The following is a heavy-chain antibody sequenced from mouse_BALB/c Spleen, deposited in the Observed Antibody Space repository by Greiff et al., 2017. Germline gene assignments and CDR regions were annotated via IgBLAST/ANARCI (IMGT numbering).Heavy chain of an antibody. Sequence: EVQLQQSGAELVKPGASVKLSCTASGFNIKDTYMHWVKQRPEQGLEWIGRIDPANGNTKYDPKFQGKATITADKSSNTAYLQLSSLTSEDTAVYYCARWLLRGYAMDYWGQGTSVTVSS. V-gene: IGHV14-3*02. CDR1: GFNIKDTY. D-gene: IGHD2-3*01. CDR2: IDPANGNT. J-gene: IGHJ4*01. CDR3: ARWLLRGYAMDY.